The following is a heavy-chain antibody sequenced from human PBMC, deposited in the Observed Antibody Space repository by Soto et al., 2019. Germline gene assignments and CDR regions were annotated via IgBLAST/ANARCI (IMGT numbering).Heavy chain of an antibody. CDR2: IYYSGST. D-gene: IGHD6-6*01. J-gene: IGHJ5*02. V-gene: IGHV4-39*01. Sequence: SETLALTCTVSGGSISSGDYYWSWIRQPPGKGLEWIGCIYYSGSTYYNPSLKSRVTISVDTSKNQFSLKLSSVTAADTAVYYCARHSNIAARLEDWLDPWGQGTLVTVSS. CDR3: ARHSNIAARLEDWLDP. CDR1: GGSISSGDYY.